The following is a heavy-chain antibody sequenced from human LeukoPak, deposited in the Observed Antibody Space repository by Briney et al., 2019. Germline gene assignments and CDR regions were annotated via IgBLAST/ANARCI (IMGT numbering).Heavy chain of an antibody. D-gene: IGHD3-10*01. Sequence: PGGSLRLSCAASGFILSGSGIHWVRQASGKGLEWVGRVRSNSNNYATSYAASVKGRSTVSRDDSKNTAYLTMNSLETEDTAIYYCTRLDEAADGFVRGAVTRAYDIWGQGTMVTVSS. CDR3: TRLDEAADGFVRGAVTRAYDI. CDR1: GFILSGSG. J-gene: IGHJ3*02. V-gene: IGHV3-73*01. CDR2: VRSNSNNYAT.